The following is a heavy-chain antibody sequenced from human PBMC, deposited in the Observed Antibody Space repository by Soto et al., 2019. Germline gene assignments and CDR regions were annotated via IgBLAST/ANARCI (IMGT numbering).Heavy chain of an antibody. CDR1: GFSFSSHA. CDR2: ISAGSGNT. Sequence: PGGSLRLSFVASGFSFSSHAMTWVRQAPGKGLEWVSVISAGSGNTYYAESVKGRFTVSRGNSKNTLWLQMDSLRVEDTGLYYCARQKLKSSTWYGSLDSWGQGTLVTVSS. CDR3: ARQKLKSSTWYGSLDS. D-gene: IGHD2-2*01. V-gene: IGHV3-23*01. J-gene: IGHJ4*02.